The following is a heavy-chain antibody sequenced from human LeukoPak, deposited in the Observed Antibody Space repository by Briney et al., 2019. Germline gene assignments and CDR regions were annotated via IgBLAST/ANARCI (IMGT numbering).Heavy chain of an antibody. D-gene: IGHD4-17*01. V-gene: IGHV3-23*01. Sequence: PGGSLRLSCAASGFTLSSYAMSWVRQAPGKGLEWVSAISGSGGSTYYADSVKGRFTISRDNSKNTLYLQMNSLRAEDTAVYYCAKLDYGDYVLGYWGQGTLVTVSS. CDR1: GFTLSSYA. CDR2: ISGSGGST. CDR3: AKLDYGDYVLGY. J-gene: IGHJ4*02.